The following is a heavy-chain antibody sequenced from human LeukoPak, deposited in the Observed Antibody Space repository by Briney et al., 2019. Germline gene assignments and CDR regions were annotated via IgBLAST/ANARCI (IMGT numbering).Heavy chain of an antibody. CDR3: ARRTDIVLMVYDNWFDP. CDR1: GGSISSSSYY. D-gene: IGHD2-8*01. J-gene: IGHJ5*02. Sequence: KSSETLSLTCTVSGGSISSSSYYWGWIRQPPGKGLEWIGSIYYSGSTYYNPSLKSRVTISVDTSKNQFSLKLSSVTAADTAVYYCARRTDIVLMVYDNWFDPWGQGTLVTVSS. V-gene: IGHV4-39*01. CDR2: IYYSGST.